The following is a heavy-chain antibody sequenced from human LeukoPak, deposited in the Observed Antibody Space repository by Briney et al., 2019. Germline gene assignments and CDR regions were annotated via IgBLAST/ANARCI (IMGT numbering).Heavy chain of an antibody. CDR3: AIMHGYYDGSGYWVQ. CDR2: ITPNADRT. D-gene: IGHD3-22*01. Sequence: GGSLRLSCAAFGFTFGSYVMSWVRQAPGKGLEWVSFITPNADRTSYADSVEGRLTISRDNPRNTLYMQMNSLRDEDTALYYCAIMHGYYDGSGYWVQWGQGTLVTVSS. J-gene: IGHJ1*01. CDR1: GFTFGSYV. V-gene: IGHV3-23*01.